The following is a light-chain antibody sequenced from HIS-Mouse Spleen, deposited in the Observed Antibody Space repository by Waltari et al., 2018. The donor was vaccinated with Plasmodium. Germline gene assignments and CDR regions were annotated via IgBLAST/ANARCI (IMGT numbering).Light chain of an antibody. J-gene: IGLJ3*02. CDR1: CDSNFGRYN. CDR3: MIWPSNASGV. CDR2: YYSDADK. V-gene: IGLV5-37*01. Sequence: QPARTQPPSSSASPATSASPTCPSPCDSNFGRYNIYWSKQQPGGPPRYLLYYYSDADKGQGSGVPSRFSGSKDASANTGILLISGLQSEDEADYYCMIWPSNASGVFGGGTKLTVL.